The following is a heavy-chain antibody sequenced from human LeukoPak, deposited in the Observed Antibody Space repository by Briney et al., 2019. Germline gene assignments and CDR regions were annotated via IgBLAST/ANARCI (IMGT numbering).Heavy chain of an antibody. Sequence: SETLSLTCSVYGGSFSDYFWSWIRQSPGKGLEWIGEIDDGGNTNYNPSLMSRVIVSMEKSKKQFSLVMRAVAAADTAVYYCARFSRITWGDWGDAFDIWGQGTTVIVSS. CDR3: ARFSRITWGDWGDAFDI. CDR1: GGSFSDYF. D-gene: IGHD2-21*02. J-gene: IGHJ3*02. V-gene: IGHV4-34*01. CDR2: IDDGGNT.